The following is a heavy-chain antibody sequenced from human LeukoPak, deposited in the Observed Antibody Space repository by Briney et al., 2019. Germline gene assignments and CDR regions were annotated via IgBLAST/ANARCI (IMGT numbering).Heavy chain of an antibody. Sequence: PGGSLRLSCAASGFTVSSNYMSWVRQAPGKGLEWVSVIYSGGSTYYADSVKGRFTISRDNSKNTLYLQMNSLRAEDKAVYYCARAGYYDSSGYYLDYWGQGTLVTVSS. CDR3: ARAGYYDSSGYYLDY. CDR1: GFTVSSNY. D-gene: IGHD3-22*01. CDR2: IYSGGST. J-gene: IGHJ4*02. V-gene: IGHV3-66*02.